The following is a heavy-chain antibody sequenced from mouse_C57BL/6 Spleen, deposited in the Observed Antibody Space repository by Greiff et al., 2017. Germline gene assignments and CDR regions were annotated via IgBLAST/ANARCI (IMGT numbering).Heavy chain of an antibody. CDR2: SYWDDDK. Sequence: VKLMESGPGILQSSQTLSLTCSFSGFSLSTSGMGVSWIRQPSGKGLEWLAHSYWDDDKHYNPPLMSRLTISKDTSRNQVFLKITSVDTADTATYYCARTFYCGSSYDYWGQGTTLTVSS. V-gene: IGHV8-12*01. J-gene: IGHJ2*01. D-gene: IGHD1-1*01. CDR3: ARTFYCGSSYDY. CDR1: GFSLSTSGMG.